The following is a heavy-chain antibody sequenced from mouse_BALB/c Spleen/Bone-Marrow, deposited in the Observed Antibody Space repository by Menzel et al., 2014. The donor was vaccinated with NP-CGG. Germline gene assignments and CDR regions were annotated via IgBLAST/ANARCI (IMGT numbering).Heavy chain of an antibody. D-gene: IGHD3-1*01. Sequence: VQLKDSGGGLVQPGGSRKLSCAASGFTFSSFGMHWVRQAPEKGLEWVAYISSGSSTIYYADTVKGRFTISRDNPKNTLFLQMNSLRSEDTAMYYCARGGSSGPGFAYWGQGTLVTVSA. CDR2: ISSGSSTI. J-gene: IGHJ3*01. V-gene: IGHV5-17*02. CDR1: GFTFSSFG. CDR3: ARGGSSGPGFAY.